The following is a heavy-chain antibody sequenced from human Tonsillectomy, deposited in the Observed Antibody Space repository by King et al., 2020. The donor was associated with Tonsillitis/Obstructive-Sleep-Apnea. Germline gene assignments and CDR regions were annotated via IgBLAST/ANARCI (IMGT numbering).Heavy chain of an antibody. CDR1: GFTCSCYW. Sequence: VQLVESGGDLVQPGGSLRLSCAASGFTCSCYWLRWGRRAPGRGLEGGADIIQDGSEKYYVDSVKGRFTISRDNAKNSLSLQMNSLTAEDTAVYYCAGVPYEPVWGSYRGYYFDHWGQGAPVTVSS. J-gene: IGHJ4*02. V-gene: IGHV3-7*04. CDR2: IIQDGSEK. CDR3: AGVPYEPVWGSYRGYYFDH. D-gene: IGHD3-16*02.